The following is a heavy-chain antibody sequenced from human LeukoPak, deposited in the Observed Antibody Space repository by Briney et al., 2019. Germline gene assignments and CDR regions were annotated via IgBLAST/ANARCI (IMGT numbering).Heavy chain of an antibody. V-gene: IGHV4-39*01. J-gene: IGHJ1*01. CDR1: GDSISSTSYY. Sequence: PSETLSLTCTVSGDSISSTSYYWGWIRQPPGKGLEWIGTIYYSGRTYYNPSLKSRVTIFVDTAKNQVSLKLSSVTAADTAVYYCARPSGSYRAQYFQHWGQGTLVTVSP. CDR3: ARPSGSYRAQYFQH. D-gene: IGHD1-26*01. CDR2: IYYSGRT.